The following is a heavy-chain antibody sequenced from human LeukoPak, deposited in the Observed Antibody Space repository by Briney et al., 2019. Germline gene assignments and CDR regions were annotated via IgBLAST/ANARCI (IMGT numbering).Heavy chain of an antibody. CDR3: ARAISMVRGVDY. J-gene: IGHJ4*02. Sequence: GGSLRLSCAASGFTFSSYNMNWVRQAPGKGLEWVSSISSSSTYTYYADSVKGRFAISRDNARNSLYLQMNSLRAEDTAVYYCARAISMVRGVDYWGQGTLVTVSS. V-gene: IGHV3-21*01. D-gene: IGHD3-10*01. CDR2: ISSSSTYT. CDR1: GFTFSSYN.